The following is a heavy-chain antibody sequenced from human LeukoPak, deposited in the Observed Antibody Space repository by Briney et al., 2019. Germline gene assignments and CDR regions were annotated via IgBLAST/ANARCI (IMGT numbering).Heavy chain of an antibody. CDR2: IKSDVRT. V-gene: IGHV3-74*01. CDR3: ARAPSEIGGYYPEYFRH. CDR1: AFTFSNYW. D-gene: IGHD3-22*01. Sequence: PGRCLRLSCAPAAFTFSNYWMQCVRQATRDWLMWVSCIKSDVRTTYSDPVKGGFTISRDNAKNTVSLQMNSLRAEDTGVYYCARAPSEIGGYYPEYFRHWGQGTLVTVSS. J-gene: IGHJ1*01.